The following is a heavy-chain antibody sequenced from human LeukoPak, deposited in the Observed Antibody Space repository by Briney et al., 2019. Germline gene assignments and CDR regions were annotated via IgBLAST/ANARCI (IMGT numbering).Heavy chain of an antibody. CDR2: MNPNSGNT. Sequence: GSVKVSCKASGYTFTSYDINWVRQATRQGLEWMGWMNPNSGNTGYAQKFQGRVTMTRNTSISTAYMELSSLRSEDTAVYYCARGYCSGGSCYRETGWFDPWGQGTLVTVSS. D-gene: IGHD2-15*01. CDR3: ARGYCSGGSCYRETGWFDP. V-gene: IGHV1-8*01. CDR1: GYTFTSYD. J-gene: IGHJ5*02.